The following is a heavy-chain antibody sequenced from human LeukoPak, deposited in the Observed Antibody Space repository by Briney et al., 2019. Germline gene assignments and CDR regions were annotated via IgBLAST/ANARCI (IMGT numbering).Heavy chain of an antibody. CDR3: ARDNSGTPAY. CDR1: GFTFSSYA. J-gene: IGHJ4*02. Sequence: GGSLRLSCAASGFTFSSYAMHWVRQAPGKGLEWVAVISYDGSNKYYADSVKGRFTISRDNSKNTLYLQMNSLRAEDTAVYYCARDNSGTPAYWGKGTLVTVS. D-gene: IGHD5-12*01. CDR2: ISYDGSNK. V-gene: IGHV3-30*04.